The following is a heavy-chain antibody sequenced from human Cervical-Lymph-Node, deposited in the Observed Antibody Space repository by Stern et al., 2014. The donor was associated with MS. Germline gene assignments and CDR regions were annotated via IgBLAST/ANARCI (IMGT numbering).Heavy chain of an antibody. CDR2: IYHSGST. Sequence: QLQLQESGSGLVKPSQTLSLTCAVSGGSISSGGYSWSWIRQPPGKGLEWIGYIYHSGSTSYKPALKSRVTISVDRSKNQFSLKLSSVTAADTAVYYCARSSTVTPNAFDIWGQGTMVTVSS. J-gene: IGHJ3*02. D-gene: IGHD4-17*01. CDR1: GGSISSGGYS. CDR3: ARSSTVTPNAFDI. V-gene: IGHV4-30-2*01.